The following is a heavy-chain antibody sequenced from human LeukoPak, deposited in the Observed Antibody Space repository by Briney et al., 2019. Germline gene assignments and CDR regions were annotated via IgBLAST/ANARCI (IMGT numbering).Heavy chain of an antibody. V-gene: IGHV3-7*03. CDR2: LKQDGSEK. CDR3: ARDYCSSTSCYRTDWFDP. CDR1: GFTFSSYW. Sequence: GGSLRLSCAASGFTFSSYWMSWVRQAPGKGLEWVANLKQDGSEKYYVDSVKGRFTISRDNAKNSLYLQMNSLRAEDTAVYYCARDYCSSTSCYRTDWFDPWGQGTLVTVSS. J-gene: IGHJ5*02. D-gene: IGHD2-2*01.